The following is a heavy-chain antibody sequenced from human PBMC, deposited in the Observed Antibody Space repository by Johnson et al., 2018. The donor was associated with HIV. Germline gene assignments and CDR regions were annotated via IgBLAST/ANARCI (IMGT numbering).Heavy chain of an antibody. CDR2: ISYDGSNK. D-gene: IGHD6-6*01. J-gene: IGHJ3*02. Sequence: VQLVESGGGVVQPGRSLRLSCAASGFTFSSYAMHWVRQAPGKGLEWVAVISYDGSNKYYADSVKGRFTISRDNSKNTLYLQMNSLRAEDTAVYYCARYSSSSSFDIWGQGTMVTVSS. CDR1: GFTFSSYA. CDR3: ARYSSSSSFDI. V-gene: IGHV3-30*04.